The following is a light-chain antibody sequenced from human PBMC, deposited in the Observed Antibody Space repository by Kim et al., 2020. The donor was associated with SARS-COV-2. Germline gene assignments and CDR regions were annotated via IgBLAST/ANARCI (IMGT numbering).Light chain of an antibody. CDR2: STS. CDR1: TGAVTSRFH. J-gene: IGLJ1*01. Sequence: QAVVTQEPSLTVSPGGTVTLTCSSSTGAVTSRFHPCWFQQKPGQPPRALIHSTSSRHSWTPARFSGSLLGGKAALTLSGAQPEDEADYYCLLYYGSSCVFGTGTKVTVL. CDR3: LLYYGSSCV. V-gene: IGLV7-43*01.